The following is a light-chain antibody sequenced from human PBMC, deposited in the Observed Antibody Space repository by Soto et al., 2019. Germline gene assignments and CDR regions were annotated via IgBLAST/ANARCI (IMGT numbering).Light chain of an antibody. CDR2: EVS. V-gene: IGLV2-8*01. J-gene: IGLJ1*01. CDR3: SSYAGSNNLYV. CDR1: SSDIGVYNY. Sequence: QSVLTQPPSASGSPGQSVTISCIGTSSDIGVYNYVSWYQQHPGKAPKLMIYEVSERPSGVPDRFSGSKSGNTASLTVSGLQTEDEADYYCSSYAGSNNLYVFGTGTKLTVL.